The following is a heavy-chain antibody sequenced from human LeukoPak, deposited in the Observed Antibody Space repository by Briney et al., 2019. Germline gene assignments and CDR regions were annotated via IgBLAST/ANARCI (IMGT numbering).Heavy chain of an antibody. Sequence: GESLQISCKGSGYSFTSYWIGWVRQMPGKGLEWMGIIYPGDSDTRYSPSFQGQVTISADKSISTAYLQWSSLKASDTAMYYCASGGYSGSYHGAFDIWGQGTMVTVSS. CDR3: ASGGYSGSYHGAFDI. D-gene: IGHD1-26*01. CDR2: IYPGDSDT. J-gene: IGHJ3*02. V-gene: IGHV5-51*01. CDR1: GYSFTSYW.